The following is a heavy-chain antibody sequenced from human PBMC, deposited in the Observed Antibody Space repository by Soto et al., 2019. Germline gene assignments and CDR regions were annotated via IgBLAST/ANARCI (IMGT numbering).Heavy chain of an antibody. J-gene: IGHJ6*02. CDR3: ARGAPVLPWFGEEDTYYYYGMDV. CDR2: INPNSGGT. CDR1: GYTFTGYY. Sequence: ASVKVSCKASGYTFTGYYMHWVRQAPGQGLEWMGWINPNSGGTNYAQKFQGWVTMTRDTSISTAYMELSRLRSDDTAVYYCARGAPVLPWFGEEDTYYYYGMDVWGQGTTVTVSS. D-gene: IGHD3-10*01. V-gene: IGHV1-2*04.